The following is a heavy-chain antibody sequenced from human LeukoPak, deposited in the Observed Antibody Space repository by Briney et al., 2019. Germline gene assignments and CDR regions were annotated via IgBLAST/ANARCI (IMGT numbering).Heavy chain of an antibody. D-gene: IGHD3-10*01. Sequence: SETLSLTCTVSGGSISSYYWSWIRQPPGKGLEWIGYIYYSGSTNYNSPLKSRVTISVDTSKNQFSLKLSSVTAADTAVYYCARRVTMVRGGSWFDPWGQGTLVTVSS. V-gene: IGHV4-59*08. CDR2: IYYSGST. CDR3: ARRVTMVRGGSWFDP. CDR1: GGSISSYY. J-gene: IGHJ5*02.